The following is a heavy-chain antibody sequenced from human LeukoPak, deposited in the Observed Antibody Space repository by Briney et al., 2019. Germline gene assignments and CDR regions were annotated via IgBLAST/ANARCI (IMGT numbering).Heavy chain of an antibody. CDR1: GFTFSSYS. D-gene: IGHD3-9*01. J-gene: IGHJ4*02. CDR3: ARDSSGFDWPTGYYFDY. CDR2: ISSSSSYI. V-gene: IGHV3-21*01. Sequence: GSLRLSCAASGFTFSSYSMNWVRQAPGKGLEWVSSISSSSSYIYYADSVKGRFTISRDNAKNSLYLQMNSLRAEDTAVYYCARDSSGFDWPTGYYFDYWGQGTLVTVSS.